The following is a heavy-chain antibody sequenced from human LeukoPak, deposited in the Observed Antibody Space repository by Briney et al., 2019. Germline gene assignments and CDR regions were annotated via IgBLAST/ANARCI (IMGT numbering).Heavy chain of an antibody. CDR1: GGSISSYY. CDR2: IYYSGST. V-gene: IGHV4-59*01. CDR3: ARIVLDSSAYYYYYYMDV. J-gene: IGHJ6*03. Sequence: SETLSPTCTVSGGSISSYYWSWIRQPPGKGLEWIGYIYYSGSTNYNPSLKSRVTISVDTSKNQFSLKLSSVTAADTAVYYCARIVLDSSAYYYYYYMDVWGKGTTVTISS. D-gene: IGHD6-19*01.